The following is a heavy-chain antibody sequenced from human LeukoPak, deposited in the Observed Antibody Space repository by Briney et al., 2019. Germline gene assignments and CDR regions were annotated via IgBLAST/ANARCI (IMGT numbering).Heavy chain of an antibody. D-gene: IGHD5-12*01. CDR1: GYTFTGYY. V-gene: IGHV1-2*02. CDR3: ARVVATGRYYFDY. Sequence: ASVKVSCKASGYTFTGYYMHWVRQAPGQGLEWMEWINPNSGGTNYAQKFQGRVTMTRDTSISTAYMELSRLRSDDTAVYYCARVVATGRYYFDYWGQGTLVTVSS. CDR2: INPNSGGT. J-gene: IGHJ4*02.